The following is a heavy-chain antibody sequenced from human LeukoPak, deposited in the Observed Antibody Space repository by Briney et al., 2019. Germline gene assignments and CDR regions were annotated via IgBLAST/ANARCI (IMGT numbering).Heavy chain of an antibody. J-gene: IGHJ4*02. CDR1: GYTFTSYD. D-gene: IGHD3-22*01. V-gene: IGHV1-8*01. Sequence: ASVKVSCKASGYTFTSYDINWVRQATGQGLEWMGWMNPNSGNTGYAQKFQGRVTMTRNTSISTAYMELSSLRSEDTAVYYCARVPIPSSGYYYDYWGQGTLVTVSS. CDR3: ARVPIPSSGYYYDY. CDR2: MNPNSGNT.